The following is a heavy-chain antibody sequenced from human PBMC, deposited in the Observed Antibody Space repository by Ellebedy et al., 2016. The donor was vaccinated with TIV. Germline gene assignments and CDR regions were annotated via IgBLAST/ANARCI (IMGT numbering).Heavy chain of an antibody. V-gene: IGHV3-9*01. CDR1: GFTFDDYA. J-gene: IGHJ5*02. CDR3: ARAREAFDP. Sequence: SLKISXAASGFTFDDYAMHWVRQAPGKGLEWVSGISWNSGSIGYADSVKGRFTISRDNAKNSLYLQMNSLRAEDTALYYCARAREAFDPWGQGTLVTVSS. CDR2: ISWNSGSI.